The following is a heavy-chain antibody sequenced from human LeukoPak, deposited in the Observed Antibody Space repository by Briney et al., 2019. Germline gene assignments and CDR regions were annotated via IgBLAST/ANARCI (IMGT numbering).Heavy chain of an antibody. J-gene: IGHJ5*02. V-gene: IGHV1-2*02. CDR1: GYTFTGYY. CDR2: INPNSGGT. D-gene: IGHD6-13*01. Sequence: GASVKVSCKASGYTFTGYYMHWVRQAPGQGLEWMGWINPNSGGTNYAQKFQGRVTMTRDTSISTAYMELSRLRSDDTAVYYCARDPYSSSWSNWFDPWGQGTLVTVSS. CDR3: ARDPYSSSWSNWFDP.